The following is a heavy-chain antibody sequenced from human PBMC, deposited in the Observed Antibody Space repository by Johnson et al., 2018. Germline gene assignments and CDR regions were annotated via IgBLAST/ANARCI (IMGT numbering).Heavy chain of an antibody. CDR1: GFMFDDYT. CDR2: ITWNGGST. CDR3: AKAGGAGHSVGFLEWLPHYGMDF. J-gene: IGHJ6*02. Sequence: VQLQESVGVVVQSGGSLRLSCAASGFMFDDYTMHWVRQASGKGLEWVSLITWNGGSTYYADSVQGRFTISRDNSKNSLYLQINSLRTEDTPLYDCAKAGGAGHSVGFLEWLPHYGMDFWGHGTTVTVSS. D-gene: IGHD3-3*01. V-gene: IGHV3-43*01.